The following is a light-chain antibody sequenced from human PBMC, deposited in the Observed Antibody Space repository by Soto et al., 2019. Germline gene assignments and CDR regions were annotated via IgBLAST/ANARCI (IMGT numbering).Light chain of an antibody. Sequence: EIEMTQSPATLSVSPGERATLSCRASQSISTELAWYQQKPGQPPSLLIYSASTRATGVPARFTGSGSGSEFTLTISGLQSEDFAVYYCQQGHNWPLTFGQGTRLEI. CDR1: QSISTE. V-gene: IGKV3-15*01. CDR2: SAS. J-gene: IGKJ2*01. CDR3: QQGHNWPLT.